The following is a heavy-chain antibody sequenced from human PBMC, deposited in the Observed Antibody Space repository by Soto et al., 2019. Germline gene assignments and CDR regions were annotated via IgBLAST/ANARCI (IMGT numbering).Heavy chain of an antibody. Sequence: VGSLRLSCAASGCTFSNYGMHWVRQSPGKGLEWVAVIWYDGSNKYYADSVKGRFTISRDNSKNTLYLQMNSLRAEDTAVYYCAREGYVDTAMVIPYFDYWGQGTLVTVSS. V-gene: IGHV3-33*01. CDR3: AREGYVDTAMVIPYFDY. CDR2: IWYDGSNK. D-gene: IGHD5-18*01. J-gene: IGHJ4*02. CDR1: GCTFSNYG.